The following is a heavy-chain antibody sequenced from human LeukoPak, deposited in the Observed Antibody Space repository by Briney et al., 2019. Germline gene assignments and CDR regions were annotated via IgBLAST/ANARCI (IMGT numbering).Heavy chain of an antibody. CDR2: IYYSGST. CDR3: AREAVCSGCHYFDY. D-gene: IGHD6-19*01. Sequence: SETLSLTCTVSGGSISSYYWSWIRQPPGQGLEWIGYIYYSGSTNYNPSLKSRVTISVDTSKNQFSLKLSSVTAADTAVYYCAREAVCSGCHYFDYWGQGTLVTVSS. CDR1: GGSISSYY. J-gene: IGHJ4*02. V-gene: IGHV4-59*08.